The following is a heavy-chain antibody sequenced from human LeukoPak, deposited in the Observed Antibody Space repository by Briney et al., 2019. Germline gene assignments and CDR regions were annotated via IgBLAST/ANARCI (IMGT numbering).Heavy chain of an antibody. D-gene: IGHD6-13*01. CDR3: ATVSSPAPPLRPSAAGTPLFDY. CDR1: GYTLTELS. Sequence: GASVKVSCKVSGYTLTELSMHWVRQAPGKGLEWMGGFDPEDGETIYAQKFQGRVTMTEDTSTDTAYMELSSLRSEDTAVYYCATVSSPAPPLRPSAAGTPLFDYWGQGTLVTVSS. J-gene: IGHJ4*02. CDR2: FDPEDGET. V-gene: IGHV1-24*01.